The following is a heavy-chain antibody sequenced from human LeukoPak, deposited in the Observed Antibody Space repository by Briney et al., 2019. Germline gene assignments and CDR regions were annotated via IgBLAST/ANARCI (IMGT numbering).Heavy chain of an antibody. V-gene: IGHV4-59*12. CDR1: GGSISSYY. J-gene: IGHJ4*02. CDR3: GRGLNDSSGYYWTGSLDN. Sequence: PSETLSLTCTVSGGSISSYYWSWIRQPPGKGLQWIGYIDNRGSTNYNPSLKRRVSISVDTSKKQFSLSLSSITAAATAVYYCGRGLNDSSGYYWTGSLDNWGQGALVTVSS. CDR2: IDNRGST. D-gene: IGHD3-22*01.